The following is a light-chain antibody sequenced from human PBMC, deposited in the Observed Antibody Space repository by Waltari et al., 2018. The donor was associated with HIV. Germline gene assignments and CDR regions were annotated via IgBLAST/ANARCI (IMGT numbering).Light chain of an antibody. CDR3: QQYGTTPWT. J-gene: IGKJ1*01. CDR2: GTS. CDR1: QSLSTRL. Sequence: EIVLTQSPSTLSLSPGERVTLSCRASQSLSTRLVAWYQQTPGQAPRLLIYGTSNRATGIPDRFSGSGSGTDFTLTVNTLEPEDFAVYYCQQYGTTPWTFGQGTKVEIK. V-gene: IGKV3-20*01.